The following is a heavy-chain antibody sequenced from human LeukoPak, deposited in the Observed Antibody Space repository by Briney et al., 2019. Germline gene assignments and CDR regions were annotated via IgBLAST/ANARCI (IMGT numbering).Heavy chain of an antibody. CDR1: GYTFTSYY. V-gene: IGHV1-46*01. CDR2: INPSGGST. Sequence: ASVKVSCKASGYTFTSYYMNWVRQAPGQGLEWMGIINPSGGSTSYAQKFQGRVTMTRDMSTSTVYMELSSLRSEDTAVYYCAREGGQGAFDFDYWGQGTLVTVSS. CDR3: AREGGQGAFDFDY. J-gene: IGHJ4*02. D-gene: IGHD3-16*01.